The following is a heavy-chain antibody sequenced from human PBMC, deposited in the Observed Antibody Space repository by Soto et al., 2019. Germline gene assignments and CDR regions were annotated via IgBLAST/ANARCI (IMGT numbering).Heavy chain of an antibody. CDR1: GFIFDNYA. CDR3: AKGRYFDTSGGCANY. J-gene: IGHJ4*02. Sequence: EVKLLESGGGLVPPGASARLSCITSGFIFDNYAMSWVRQSPGRGLEWVAAISGSGHATFYTQSVQGRFIISRDNSKKTLFLKMNNLRAEDTAVYYCAKGRYFDTSGGCANYWGLGTLVSVSA. D-gene: IGHD3-22*01. V-gene: IGHV3-23*01. CDR2: ISGSGHAT.